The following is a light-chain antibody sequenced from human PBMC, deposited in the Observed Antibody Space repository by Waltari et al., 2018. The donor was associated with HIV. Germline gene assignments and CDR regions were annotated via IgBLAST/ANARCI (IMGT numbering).Light chain of an antibody. Sequence: QSALTQPASVSGSPGQSITISCSGTSSDISTHNFVSWYQTHPDKAPKLLIYDVDTRPSGVPRRFSGSKSGDTASLTISAIQADDEADYFCSSYTTTNTVVFGGGTKVSVL. CDR1: SSDISTHNF. CDR3: SSYTTTNTVV. CDR2: DVD. V-gene: IGLV2-14*03. J-gene: IGLJ2*01.